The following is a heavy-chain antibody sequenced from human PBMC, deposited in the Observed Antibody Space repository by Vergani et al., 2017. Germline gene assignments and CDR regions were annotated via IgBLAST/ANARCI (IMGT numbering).Heavy chain of an antibody. V-gene: IGHV1-69*12. Sequence: QVHLVQSGAEVKKPGSSVKVSCKAPGGTFNNYAISWVRQAPGQGLEWMGGIIPLYGRTRYAQNFQGRITITADESTTTAYMELSSLRSEDTAVYFCARDRLTYGDHVFDFWGQGTLVTVSS. CDR1: GGTFNNYA. CDR2: IIPLYGRT. J-gene: IGHJ4*02. CDR3: ARDRLTYGDHVFDF. D-gene: IGHD4-17*01.